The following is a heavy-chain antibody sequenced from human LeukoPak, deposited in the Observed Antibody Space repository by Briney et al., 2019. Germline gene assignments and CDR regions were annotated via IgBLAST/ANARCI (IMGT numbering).Heavy chain of an antibody. CDR1: GFTFSSYA. Sequence: PGGSLRLSCAASGFTFSSYAMSWVRQAPGEGLEWVSAISGSGGSTYYADSVKGRFTISRDNSKNTLYLQMNSLRAEDTAVYYCAKGSPSNDYDYYGMDVWGQGTTVTVSS. J-gene: IGHJ6*02. V-gene: IGHV3-23*01. CDR2: ISGSGGST. CDR3: AKGSPSNDYDYYGMDV.